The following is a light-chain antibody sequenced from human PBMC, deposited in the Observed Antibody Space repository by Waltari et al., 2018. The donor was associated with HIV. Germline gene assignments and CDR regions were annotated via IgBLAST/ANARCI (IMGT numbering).Light chain of an antibody. CDR2: GKN. CDR3: NSRDSSGNHPV. V-gene: IGLV3-19*01. Sequence: SSELTQAPAVSVAFGPTVRITCQGDSLRRFYASWYQQKPGQAPVLVIYGKNNRPSGIPDRFSGSSSGNTASLTITGAQAEDEADYYCNSRDSSGNHPVFGGGTKLTVL. J-gene: IGLJ2*01. CDR1: SLRRFY.